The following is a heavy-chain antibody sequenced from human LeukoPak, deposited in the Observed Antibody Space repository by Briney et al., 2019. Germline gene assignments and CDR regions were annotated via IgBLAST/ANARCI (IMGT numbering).Heavy chain of an antibody. J-gene: IGHJ5*02. D-gene: IGHD6-19*01. V-gene: IGHV4-4*02. Sequence: PSETLSLTCAASGDSINNNKWWSWVRQPPGKGLEWIGEIYHSGSTNYNPSLKSRVAILVDKSKNQFSLKLRSVTAADTAVYYCARGVIMDGSGWYRNWFDPWGQGTLVTVSS. CDR3: ARGVIMDGSGWYRNWFDP. CDR2: IYHSGST. CDR1: GDSINNNKW.